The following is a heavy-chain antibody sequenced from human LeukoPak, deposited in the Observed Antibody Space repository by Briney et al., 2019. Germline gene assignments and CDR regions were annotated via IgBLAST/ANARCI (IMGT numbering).Heavy chain of an antibody. V-gene: IGHV1-18*01. Sequence: ASVKVSCKASGYTFTSYGISWVRQAPGQGLEWMEWISAYNGNTNYAQKLQGRVTMTTDTSTSTAYMELRSLRSDDTAVYYCARDFWSGYYVWEDYWGQGTLVTVSS. CDR2: ISAYNGNT. CDR1: GYTFTSYG. CDR3: ARDFWSGYYVWEDY. D-gene: IGHD3-3*01. J-gene: IGHJ4*02.